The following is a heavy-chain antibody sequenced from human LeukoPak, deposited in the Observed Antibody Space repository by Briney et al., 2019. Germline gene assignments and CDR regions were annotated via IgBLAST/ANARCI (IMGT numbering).Heavy chain of an antibody. D-gene: IGHD6-19*01. J-gene: IGHJ6*02. Sequence: GGSLRLSCAASGFTFSYYYMNWVRQAPGKGLEWVSYISSSSSTIYYADSVKGRFTISRDNAKNSLYLQMNSLRAEDTAVYYCASSGYSSGWYVSSYYYYGMDVWGQGTTVTVSS. V-gene: IGHV3-48*01. CDR3: ASSGYSSGWYVSSYYYYGMDV. CDR2: ISSSSSTI. CDR1: GFTFSYYY.